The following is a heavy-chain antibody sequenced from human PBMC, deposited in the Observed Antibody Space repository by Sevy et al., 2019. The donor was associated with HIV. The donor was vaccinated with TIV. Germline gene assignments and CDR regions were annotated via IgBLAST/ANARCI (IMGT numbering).Heavy chain of an antibody. CDR1: GFTFSNAW. D-gene: IGHD1-7*01. Sequence: GGSLRLSCAASGFTFSNAWMSWVRQAPGKGLEWVGRIKSKTDGGTTDYAAPVKGRFTISRDDSKNMLYLQMNSLKTEDTAVYYCTTQRVFRRNWNYDYWGQGTLVTVSS. J-gene: IGHJ4*02. V-gene: IGHV3-15*01. CDR2: IKSKTDGGTT. CDR3: TTQRVFRRNWNYDY.